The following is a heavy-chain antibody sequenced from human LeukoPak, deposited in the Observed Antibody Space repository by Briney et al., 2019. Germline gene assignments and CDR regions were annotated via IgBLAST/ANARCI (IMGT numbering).Heavy chain of an antibody. CDR1: GYTFTSYG. CDR3: ARGAGYCSSTSCYGSYYYMDV. V-gene: IGHV1-18*01. D-gene: IGHD2-2*01. CDR2: ISAYNGNT. J-gene: IGHJ6*03. Sequence: GASVKVSCKASGYTFTSYGISWVRQAPGQGLEWMGWISAYNGNTNYAQKLQGRVTMTRNTSISTAYMELSSLRSEDTAVYYCARGAGYCSSTSCYGSYYYMDVWGKGATVTVSS.